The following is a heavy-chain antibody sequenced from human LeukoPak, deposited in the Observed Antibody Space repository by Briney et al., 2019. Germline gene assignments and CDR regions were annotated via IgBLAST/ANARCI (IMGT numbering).Heavy chain of an antibody. J-gene: IGHJ4*02. CDR2: ISAYNGNT. CDR3: ARDQQWLDPARHGFDY. V-gene: IGHV1-18*01. D-gene: IGHD6-19*01. CDR1: GYTFTSNG. Sequence: GASVKVSCKASGYTFTSNGISWVLQVPGQGLEWMGWISAYNGNTNYAQKFQGRVTMTKDTSTSAAYMELRSLRSDDTAVYYCARDQQWLDPARHGFDYWGQGTLATVSS.